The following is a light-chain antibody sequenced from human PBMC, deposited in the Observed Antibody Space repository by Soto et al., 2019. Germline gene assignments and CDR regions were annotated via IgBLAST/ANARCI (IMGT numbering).Light chain of an antibody. CDR2: EVS. CDR3: SSYTSSSTLV. Sequence: QSALTQPASVSGSPGQSITISCTGSSSGVGGYNYVSWYQQHPGKAPKLMIYEVSNRPSGISNRFSGSKSGNTASLTLSGLQAEDEADYYCSSYTSSSTLVFGGGTKVTVL. V-gene: IGLV2-14*01. J-gene: IGLJ2*01. CDR1: SSGVGGYNY.